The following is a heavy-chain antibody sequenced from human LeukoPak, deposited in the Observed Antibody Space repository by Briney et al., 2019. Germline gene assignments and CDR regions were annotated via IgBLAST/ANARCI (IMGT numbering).Heavy chain of an antibody. Sequence: SETLSLTCTVSGGSISSHYWSWIRQPPGKGLEWIGYIYYSGSTNYNPSLKSRVTISVDTSKSQFSLKLSSVTAADTAVYYCARGGYSSSWYYYYYYMDVWGKGTTVTVSS. J-gene: IGHJ6*03. CDR3: ARGGYSSSWYYYYYYMDV. CDR1: GGSISSHY. CDR2: IYYSGST. D-gene: IGHD6-13*01. V-gene: IGHV4-59*11.